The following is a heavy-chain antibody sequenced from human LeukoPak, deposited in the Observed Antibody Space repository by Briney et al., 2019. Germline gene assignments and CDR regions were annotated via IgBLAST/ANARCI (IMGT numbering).Heavy chain of an antibody. V-gene: IGHV3-23*01. Sequence: GGTLRLSCAASGFTFSSYGMSWVRQAPGKGLEWVSAISGSSGSTYYADSVKGRFTISRDNSKNTLYLQMNSLRADDTAVYYCANILAAAGTGDWGQGTLVTVSS. CDR3: ANILAAAGTGD. D-gene: IGHD6-13*01. J-gene: IGHJ4*02. CDR2: ISGSSGST. CDR1: GFTFSSYG.